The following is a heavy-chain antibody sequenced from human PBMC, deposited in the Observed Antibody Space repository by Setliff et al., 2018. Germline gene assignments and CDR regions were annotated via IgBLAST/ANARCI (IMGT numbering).Heavy chain of an antibody. J-gene: IGHJ5*02. Sequence: PSETLSLTCVVDGMSFSEHYWAWIRQSPGKGLEWIGEISHTGSTNYNPSLKSRVTISINTSKKQFSLMMNSVTAADTGVYFCARRSDNSWSGYYPTHNWFAPWGRGTQVTVSS. CDR2: ISHTGST. CDR3: ARRSDNSWSGYYPTHNWFAP. D-gene: IGHD3-3*01. V-gene: IGHV4-34*01. CDR1: GMSFSEHY.